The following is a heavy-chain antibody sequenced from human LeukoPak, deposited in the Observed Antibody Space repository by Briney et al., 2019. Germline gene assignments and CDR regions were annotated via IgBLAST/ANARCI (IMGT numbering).Heavy chain of an antibody. D-gene: IGHD1-26*01. CDR3: ARDRIVGATYFDY. Sequence: GRSLRLSCAASGFTFDDYAMHWVRQAPGKGLEWVSGINWNSGSIDYADSVKGRFTISRDNAKNSLYLQMNSLRAEDTAVYYCARDRIVGATYFDYWGQGTLVTVSS. CDR1: GFTFDDYA. J-gene: IGHJ4*02. CDR2: INWNSGSI. V-gene: IGHV3-9*01.